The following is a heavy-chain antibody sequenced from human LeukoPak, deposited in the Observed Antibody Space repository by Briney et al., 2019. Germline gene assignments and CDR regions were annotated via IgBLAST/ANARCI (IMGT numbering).Heavy chain of an antibody. D-gene: IGHD5-18*01. V-gene: IGHV3-23*01. CDR3: AKVRGYSYGFDY. CDR1: GFTFSSYA. CDR2: ISGSGDST. J-gene: IGHJ4*02. Sequence: GSLRLSCAASGFTFSSYAMSWVRQAPGKGLEWVSAISGSGDSTYYGDSVKGRFTISRDNSKNTLYLQMNSLRAEDTAVYYCAKVRGYSYGFDYWGQGTLVTVSS.